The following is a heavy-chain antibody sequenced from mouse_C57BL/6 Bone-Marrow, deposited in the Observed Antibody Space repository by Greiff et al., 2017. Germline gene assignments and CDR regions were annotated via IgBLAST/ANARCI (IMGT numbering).Heavy chain of an antibody. CDR2: INPSSGYT. V-gene: IGHV1-7*01. D-gene: IGHD1-1*01. CDR1: GYTFTSYW. Sequence: QVQLKESGAELAKPGASVKLSCKASGYTFTSYWMHWVKQRPGQGLEWIGYINPSSGYTKYNQKFKDKATFTADKSSSTAYMQLSSLTYEYSAVYYCARWDYYGGFDYWGQGTTLTVSS. J-gene: IGHJ2*01. CDR3: ARWDYYGGFDY.